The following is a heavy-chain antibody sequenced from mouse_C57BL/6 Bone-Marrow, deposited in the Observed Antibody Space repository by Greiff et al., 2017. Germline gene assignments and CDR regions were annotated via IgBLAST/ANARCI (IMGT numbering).Heavy chain of an antibody. CDR2: INPGSGGT. J-gene: IGHJ2*01. Sequence: VQLQQSGAELVRPGTSVKVSCKASGYAFTNYLIEWVKQRPGQGLEWIGVINPGSGGTNYNEKFKGKATLTADKSSSTAYMQLSSLTSEDSEVYFCARGGWFPDYWGQGTTLTVSS. CDR1: GYAFTNYL. CDR3: ARGGWFPDY. V-gene: IGHV1-54*01. D-gene: IGHD2-3*01.